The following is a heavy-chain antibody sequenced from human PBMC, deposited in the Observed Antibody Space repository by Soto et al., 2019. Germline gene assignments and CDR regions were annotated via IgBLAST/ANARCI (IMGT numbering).Heavy chain of an antibody. CDR2: IHYSGST. CDR3: ARGGYYYGSGSYYNARGDAFDI. J-gene: IGHJ3*02. V-gene: IGHV4-61*01. Sequence: PSETLSLTCTVPGGSVNIGTYYWSWIRQPPGKGLEWIGFIHYSGSTNYNPSLKSRVTMSVDTSKNQFSLKLTSVNAADTAVYYCARGGYYYGSGSYYNARGDAFDIWGQGTMVTVSS. D-gene: IGHD3-10*01. CDR1: GGSVNIGTYY.